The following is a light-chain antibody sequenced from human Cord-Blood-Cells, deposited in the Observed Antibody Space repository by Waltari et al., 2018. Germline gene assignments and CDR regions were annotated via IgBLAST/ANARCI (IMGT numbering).Light chain of an antibody. CDR2: GKN. V-gene: IGLV3-19*01. CDR3: NSRDSSGNQLV. Sequence: SSELTQDPAVSVALGQTVRITCQGDSLRSYYASWYQQKPGQAPVLVIYGKNNRPSGIPDRFSGSSAGNTASLTSTGAQAEDEADYYGNSRDSSGNQLVFGGGTKLTVL. CDR1: SLRSYY. J-gene: IGLJ2*01.